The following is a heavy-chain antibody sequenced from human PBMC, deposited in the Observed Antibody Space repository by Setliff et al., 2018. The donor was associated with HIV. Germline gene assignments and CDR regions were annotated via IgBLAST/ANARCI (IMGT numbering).Heavy chain of an antibody. CDR1: GASIGRRSDC. D-gene: IGHD4-4*01. V-gene: IGHV4-39*07. CDR3: ARDGIYDYRNYVDAFDI. Sequence: SETLSLTCTVSGASIGRRSDCWGWIRQPPGKGLEWMGSFYYSWNTYYNPSLKSRVTISVETSKNQFSLRLNSVTAADTAVYYCARDGIYDYRNYVDAFDIWGQGTMVTVS. CDR2: FYYSWNT. J-gene: IGHJ3*02.